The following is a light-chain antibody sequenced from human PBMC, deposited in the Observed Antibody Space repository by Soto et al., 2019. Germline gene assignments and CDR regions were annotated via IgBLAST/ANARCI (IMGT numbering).Light chain of an antibody. J-gene: IGKJ2*01. CDR1: QSVSSN. CDR2: AAS. V-gene: IGKV3-15*01. Sequence: EIVMTQSPATLSVSPGERATLSCRASQSVSSNLAWYQQNPGQAPRLLLDAASTRSTAIPARFSGSGSGTESTLSISIRQSEDFAVYYEHQDNYWPPMYTFGQGTTLEIK. CDR3: HQDNYWPPMYT.